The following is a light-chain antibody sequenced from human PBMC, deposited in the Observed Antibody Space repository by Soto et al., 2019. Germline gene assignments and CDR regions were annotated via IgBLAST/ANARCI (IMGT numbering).Light chain of an antibody. CDR2: EGS. Sequence: QSALTQPASVSGSPGQSITISCTGTSRDVGGYNLVSWYQQHPGRIPKLIIYEGSKRPSGVSYRFSASKSGNTASLTISGLQPEDEAPYYCCSYAGFSTVVLGYGTKVTV. V-gene: IGLV2-23*03. CDR3: CSYAGFSTVV. J-gene: IGLJ1*01. CDR1: SRDVGGYNL.